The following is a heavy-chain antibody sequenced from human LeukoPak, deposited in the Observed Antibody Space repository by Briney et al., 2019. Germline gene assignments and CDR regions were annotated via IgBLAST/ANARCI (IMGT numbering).Heavy chain of an antibody. CDR1: VFTFSSYE. CDR2: ISRSGSTI. Sequence: GGALRLSCAASVFTFSSYEMNWVRRAPGKGLEWVSYISRSGSTIYYADSVKGRFTISRDNAKNSLDLQMNSRRAEDTAVYYCAELGITMIGGVWGKGTTVTISS. D-gene: IGHD3-10*02. V-gene: IGHV3-48*03. CDR3: AELGITMIGGV. J-gene: IGHJ6*04.